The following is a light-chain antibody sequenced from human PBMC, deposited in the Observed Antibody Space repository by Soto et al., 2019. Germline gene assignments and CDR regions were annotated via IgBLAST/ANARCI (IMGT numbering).Light chain of an antibody. J-gene: IGKJ1*01. CDR3: HQRGSWPRGT. CDR2: DAS. Sequence: EIVMTQSPATLSVSPGGVATLSCRASQSVSHHLAWYQQKPGQAPRLLIYDASNRATGIPARFSGSGSGTDFTLTISSLEPEDFAVYYCHQRGSWPRGTFGQGTKVDIK. CDR1: QSVSHH. V-gene: IGKV3-11*01.